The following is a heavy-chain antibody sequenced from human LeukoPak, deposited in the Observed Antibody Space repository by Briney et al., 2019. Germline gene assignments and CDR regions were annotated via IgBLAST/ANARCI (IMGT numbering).Heavy chain of an antibody. J-gene: IGHJ4*02. V-gene: IGHV5-51*01. CDR1: GYTYNSYW. D-gene: IGHD5-24*01. Sequence: GESLKISCKGSGYTYNSYWSGWVRQMPGKGLEWIGIIYPIESKTKYSQSFEGQVTISADKSINTAYLQWTSLKASDTAMYFCATRDGYNLLSWGQGTLVTVSS. CDR3: ATRDGYNLLS. CDR2: IYPIESKT.